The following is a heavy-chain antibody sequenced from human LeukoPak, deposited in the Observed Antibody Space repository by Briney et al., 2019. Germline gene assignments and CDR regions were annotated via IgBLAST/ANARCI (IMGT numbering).Heavy chain of an antibody. V-gene: IGHV3-48*02. CDR2: ISSSSSPI. J-gene: IGHJ4*02. Sequence: GGSLRLSCAASGFTFSNYIMNWVRQAPGKGLEWLSYISSSSSPIYYADSVKGRFTISRDNAKNSLYLQMNSLRDEDTGVYYCARVNWNDVGSFDYWGQGTLVTVPS. CDR3: ARVNWNDVGSFDY. D-gene: IGHD1-20*01. CDR1: GFTFSNYI.